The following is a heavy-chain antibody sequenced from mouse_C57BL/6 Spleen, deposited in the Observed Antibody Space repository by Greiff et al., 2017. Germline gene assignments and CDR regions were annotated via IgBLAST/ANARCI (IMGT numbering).Heavy chain of an antibody. J-gene: IGHJ4*01. V-gene: IGHV1-52*01. CDR1: GYTFTSYW. D-gene: IGHD2-4*01. CDR2: IDPSDIET. CDR3: ARKGDDYDGDYYAMDY. Sequence: QVQLQQPGAELVRPGSSVKLSCKASGYTFTSYWMHWVKQRPIQGLEWIGNIDPSDIETHYNQKFKDKATLTVDKSSSTAYMQLSSLTSEDSAVYYCARKGDDYDGDYYAMDYWGQGTSVTVSS.